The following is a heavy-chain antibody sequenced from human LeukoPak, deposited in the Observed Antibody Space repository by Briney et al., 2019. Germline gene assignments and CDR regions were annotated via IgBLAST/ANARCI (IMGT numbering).Heavy chain of an antibody. Sequence: PGGSLRLSCAASGFTFSSYSMNWVRQAPGKGPEWVSYMSSSGSTVSYADSVKGRFTISRDNAKNSLYVQMNSLRAEDTAVYYCAREMTGYSSSAIDYWGQGALVTVSS. CDR2: MSSSGSTV. CDR1: GFTFSSYS. J-gene: IGHJ4*02. V-gene: IGHV3-48*01. CDR3: AREMTGYSSSAIDY. D-gene: IGHD6-13*01.